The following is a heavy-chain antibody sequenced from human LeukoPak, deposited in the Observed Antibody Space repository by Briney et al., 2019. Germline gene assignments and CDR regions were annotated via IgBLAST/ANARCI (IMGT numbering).Heavy chain of an antibody. V-gene: IGHV1-46*01. CDR3: AGSPGPYDSSGY. CDR2: INPSGNSP. Sequence: GASVKVSCKASGYTFTSYDINWVRQATGQGLDWMGIINPSGNSPSYAQKFQGRVTMTRDRSTTSVYMELSSLRSEDTAVYYCAGSPGPYDSSGYWGQGTLVTVSS. J-gene: IGHJ4*02. CDR1: GYTFTSYD. D-gene: IGHD3-22*01.